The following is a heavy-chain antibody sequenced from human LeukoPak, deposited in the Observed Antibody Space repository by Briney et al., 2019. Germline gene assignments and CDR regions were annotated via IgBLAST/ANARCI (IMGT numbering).Heavy chain of an antibody. V-gene: IGHV3-33*01. CDR1: GFTFSSYG. J-gene: IGHJ4*02. Sequence: GGSLRLSCAASGFTFSSYGMHWVRQAPGKGLEWVAVIWYDESNKYYADSVKGRFTISRDNSKNTLYLQMNSLRAEDTAVYYCAREEVPAASLDYWGQGTLVTVSS. CDR2: IWYDESNK. CDR3: AREEVPAASLDY. D-gene: IGHD2-2*01.